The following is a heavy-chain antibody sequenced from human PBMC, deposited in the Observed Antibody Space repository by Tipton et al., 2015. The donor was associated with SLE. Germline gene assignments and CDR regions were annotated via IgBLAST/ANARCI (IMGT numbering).Heavy chain of an antibody. Sequence: SLRLSCAASGFTFSDHYMDWVRQAPGKGLEWVGRTRSKANSYTTEYAASVKGRFTISRDDSKNSLYLQMNSLKTEDTAVYYCARGPWGSGYFDYWGQGTLVTVSS. J-gene: IGHJ4*02. CDR1: GFTFSDHY. CDR3: ARGPWGSGYFDY. D-gene: IGHD7-27*01. CDR2: TRSKANSYTT. V-gene: IGHV3-72*01.